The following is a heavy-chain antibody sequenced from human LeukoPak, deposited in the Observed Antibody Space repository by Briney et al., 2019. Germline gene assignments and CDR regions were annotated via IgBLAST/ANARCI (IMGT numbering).Heavy chain of an antibody. V-gene: IGHV3-15*01. CDR1: GFTFSNAW. Sequence: GGSLRLSCAASGFTFSNAWMSWVRQAPGKGLEWVGRIKSKTDGGTTDYAAPVKGRFTISRDDSKNTLYLQMNSLKTEDTAVYYCTTALWFGELSSRGIFDYWGQGTLVTVSS. CDR3: TTALWFGELSSRGIFDY. CDR2: IKSKTDGGTT. D-gene: IGHD3-10*01. J-gene: IGHJ4*02.